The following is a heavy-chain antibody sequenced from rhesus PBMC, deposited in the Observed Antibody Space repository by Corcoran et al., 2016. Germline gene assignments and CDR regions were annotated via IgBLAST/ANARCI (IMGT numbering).Heavy chain of an antibody. CDR3: ARVRGYDDDYGYFNFDY. J-gene: IGHJ4*01. CDR2: IYCDDDK. D-gene: IGHD3-9*01. Sequence: QVTLKESGPALVKPTPTLPLTCTFSGFSLSPSGMGGGWIRQPPGKARDWLASIYCDDDKYYSTSLKSRLTISKDTSKNQVVLTMTNMDPVDTATYYCARVRGYDDDYGYFNFDYWGQGVLVTVSS. CDR1: GFSLSPSGMG. V-gene: IGHV2S1*01.